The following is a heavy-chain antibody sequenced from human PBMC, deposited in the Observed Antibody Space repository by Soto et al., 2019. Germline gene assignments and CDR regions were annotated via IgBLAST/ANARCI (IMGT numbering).Heavy chain of an antibody. CDR3: ARDPSRRVTMVRGVRRYYGMDV. J-gene: IGHJ6*02. CDR2: IYYSGST. CDR1: GGSISSYY. D-gene: IGHD3-10*01. Sequence: LSLTCTVSGGSISSYYWSWIRQPPGKGLEWIGYIYYSGSTNYNPSLKSRVTISVDTSKNQFSLKLSSVTAAGTAVYYCARDPSRRVTMVRGVRRYYGMDVWGQGTTVTVSS. V-gene: IGHV4-59*01.